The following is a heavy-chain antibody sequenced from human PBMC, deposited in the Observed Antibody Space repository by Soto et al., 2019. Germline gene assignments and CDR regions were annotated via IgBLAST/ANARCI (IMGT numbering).Heavy chain of an antibody. D-gene: IGHD4-17*01. CDR3: ARYGDTYYYYYGMDV. CDR2: ISAYNGNT. J-gene: IGHJ6*02. Sequence: QVPLVQSGAEVKQPGASVKVSCKASGYTFTSYGISWVRQAPGQGLEWMGWISAYNGNTNYAQKLQGRVTMTTDTSTSTAYMELRSLRSDDTAVYYCARYGDTYYYYYGMDVWGQGTTVTVSS. V-gene: IGHV1-18*01. CDR1: GYTFTSYG.